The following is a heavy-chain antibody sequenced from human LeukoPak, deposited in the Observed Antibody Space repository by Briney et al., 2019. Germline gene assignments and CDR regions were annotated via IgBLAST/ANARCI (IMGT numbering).Heavy chain of an antibody. D-gene: IGHD2-2*01. CDR2: ISAYNGNT. CDR1: GYTFNTYG. J-gene: IGHJ4*02. CDR3: ARSGGSCTSSSCLFDY. Sequence: GASVKVSCKASGYTFNTYGVAWVRQAPGQGLEWMGWISAYNGNTHYAQKFQGRVTMATGTSTSTAYLELRSLISDDTAVYYCARSGGSCTSSSCLFDYWGQGTLVTVPS. V-gene: IGHV1-18*01.